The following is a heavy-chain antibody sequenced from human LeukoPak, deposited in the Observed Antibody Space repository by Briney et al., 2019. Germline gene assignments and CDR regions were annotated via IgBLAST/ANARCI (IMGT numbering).Heavy chain of an antibody. V-gene: IGHV2-5*02. Sequence: SGPTLVNPTQTLTLTCTFSGFSLTASGVGVGLAWIRQPPGKALEWLALIYWDDDRRYSPSLKSRLTITKVTSNSQVVLAMTNMDPVDTGTYYCAHILYYDRSPVGFDYWGQGALVTVSS. J-gene: IGHJ4*02. CDR1: GFSLTASGVG. CDR3: AHILYYDRSPVGFDY. D-gene: IGHD3-22*01. CDR2: IYWDDDR.